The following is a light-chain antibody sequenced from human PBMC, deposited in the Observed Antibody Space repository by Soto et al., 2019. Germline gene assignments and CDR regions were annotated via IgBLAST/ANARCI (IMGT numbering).Light chain of an antibody. CDR1: SSSIGSNF. CDR3: VAWDDSLSGRV. V-gene: IGLV1-47*01. J-gene: IGLJ2*01. CDR2: RNN. Sequence: QPVLTQPPSASGTPGQRVTISCSGSSSSIGSNFVYWYQQLPGTAPKLLIYRNNQRPSGVPDRFSGSKSGTSASLAISGLRSEDEADYYCVAWDDSLSGRVFGGGTQLTVL.